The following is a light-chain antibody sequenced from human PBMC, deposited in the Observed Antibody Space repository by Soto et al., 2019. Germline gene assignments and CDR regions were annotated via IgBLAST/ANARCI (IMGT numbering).Light chain of an antibody. Sequence: QSVLTQPPSASATPGQRVTISCSGSSSNIGSGTVNWYQHLPGTAPKLLIYSNGQRPSGVPDRFSGSKSGTSASLAISGLQSEDEAEYYCAAWDDSLNVVVFGGGTKVTVL. CDR3: AAWDDSLNVVV. CDR2: SNG. CDR1: SSNIGSGT. J-gene: IGLJ2*01. V-gene: IGLV1-44*01.